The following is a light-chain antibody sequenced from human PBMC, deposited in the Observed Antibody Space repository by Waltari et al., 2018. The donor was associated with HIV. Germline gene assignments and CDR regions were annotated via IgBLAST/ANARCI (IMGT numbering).Light chain of an antibody. Sequence: QSVLTQPASVSGTPGQRVTISCSGSSSNIGSNTVSWSQQLPGAAPKLCIFGEYLRPSGVRDRFSGSKSGTSASLAISGLQFEDEAVDFCGVWDDSLSGQAVFGGGTMLTVL. J-gene: IGLJ2*01. CDR1: SSNIGSNT. CDR2: GEY. V-gene: IGLV1-44*01. CDR3: GVWDDSLSGQAV.